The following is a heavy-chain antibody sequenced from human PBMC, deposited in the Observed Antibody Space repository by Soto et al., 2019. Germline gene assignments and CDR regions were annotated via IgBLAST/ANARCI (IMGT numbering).Heavy chain of an antibody. Sequence: EVQLLESGGDLVQPGGSLRLSCAASGITFRSYAMTWVRQAPGKGLEWVSTISGSGGSTYYADSMKGRFTISRDNSKNTLYLQMDSLRAEDTAIYYCAKPNLYCTSTSCYDHWGQGTLVTVSS. CDR2: ISGSGGST. CDR3: AKPNLYCTSTSCYDH. V-gene: IGHV3-23*01. CDR1: GITFRSYA. J-gene: IGHJ4*02. D-gene: IGHD2-2*01.